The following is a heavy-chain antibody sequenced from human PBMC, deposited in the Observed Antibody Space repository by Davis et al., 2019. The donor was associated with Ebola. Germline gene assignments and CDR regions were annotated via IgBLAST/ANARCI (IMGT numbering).Heavy chain of an antibody. D-gene: IGHD6-13*01. CDR2: ISAYNGDT. V-gene: IGHV1-8*02. Sequence: ASVKVSCKASGGTFSSYAISWVRQAPGQGLEWMGWISAYNGDTNYAQKFQGRVTMTRNTSISTAYMELSSLRSEDTAVYYCARDRGSSWLHWFDPWGQGTLVTVSS. CDR1: GGTFSSYA. J-gene: IGHJ5*02. CDR3: ARDRGSSWLHWFDP.